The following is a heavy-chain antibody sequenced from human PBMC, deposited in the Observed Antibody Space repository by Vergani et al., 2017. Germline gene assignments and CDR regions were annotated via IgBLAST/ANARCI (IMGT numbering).Heavy chain of an antibody. D-gene: IGHD5-12*01. J-gene: IGHJ6*02. CDR1: GFTFNHYA. Sequence: EVQLLESGGDLVQPGGSLRLSCAASGFTFNHYAMNWVRQAPGKGLEWVSGISGSGGSTYYAGSVKGRFTISRDSSKNTLYLQMNSLSAGDTAVYYCAKANPRNSGYDYLYYYHAMDVWCQGTTVTVSS. CDR2: ISGSGGST. V-gene: IGHV3-23*01. CDR3: AKANPRNSGYDYLYYYHAMDV.